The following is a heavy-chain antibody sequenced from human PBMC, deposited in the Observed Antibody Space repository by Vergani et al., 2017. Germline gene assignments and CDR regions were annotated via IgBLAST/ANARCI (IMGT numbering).Heavy chain of an antibody. CDR1: GGSFSGYY. D-gene: IGHD2-2*01. J-gene: IGHJ2*01. V-gene: IGHV4-34*01. CDR2: INHSGST. CDR3: ASGLGVPACIRGLRYRWYFDL. Sequence: QVQLQQWGAGLLKPSETLSLTCAVYGGSFSGYYWSWIRQPPGKGLEWIGEINHSGSTNYNPSLKSRVTISVDTSKNQFSLKLSSVTAADTAVYYWASGLGVPACIRGLRYRWYFDLWGRGTLVTVSS.